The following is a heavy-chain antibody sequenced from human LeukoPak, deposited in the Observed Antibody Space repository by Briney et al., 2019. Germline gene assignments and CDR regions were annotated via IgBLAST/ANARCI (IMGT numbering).Heavy chain of an antibody. CDR1: GGTFSSYA. D-gene: IGHD5-12*01. Sequence: SVKVSCKASGGTFSSYAISWVRQAPGQGLEWMGGIIPIFGTANYAQKFQGRVTITADNSTSTAYMELSSLRSEDTAVYYCASSSVATSPTFWFDPWGQGTLVTVSS. CDR3: ASSSVATSPTFWFDP. CDR2: IIPIFGTA. J-gene: IGHJ5*02. V-gene: IGHV1-69*06.